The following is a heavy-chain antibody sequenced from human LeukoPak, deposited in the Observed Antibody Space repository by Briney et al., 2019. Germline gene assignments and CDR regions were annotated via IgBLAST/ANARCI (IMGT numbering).Heavy chain of an antibody. D-gene: IGHD1-26*01. V-gene: IGHV3-23*01. CDR1: GFTFSSYA. J-gene: IGHJ4*02. CDR3: TKTWELLLPDY. Sequence: PGGSLRLSCAASGFTFSSYAMSWVRQAPGKGLEWVSGISGSGGSTYYADSVKGRFTISRDNSRNTLFLQMNSLGAEDTAIYYCTKTWELLLPDYWGQGTLVTVSS. CDR2: ISGSGGST.